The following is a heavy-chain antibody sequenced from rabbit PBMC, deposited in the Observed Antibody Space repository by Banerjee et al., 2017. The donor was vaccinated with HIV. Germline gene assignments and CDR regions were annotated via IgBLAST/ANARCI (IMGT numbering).Heavy chain of an antibody. CDR3: ARVAACAFDL. D-gene: IGHD4-1*01. Sequence: QSLEESGGDLVKPGASLTLTCTASGFSFSSSCYMCWVRQAPGKGLEWIGCIYAGRSGTTYSASWAKGRFTISKTSSTTVTLQMTSLTAADTATYFCARVAACAFDLWGPGTLVTVS. J-gene: IGHJ4*01. CDR1: GFSFSSSCY. V-gene: IGHV1S40*01. CDR2: IYAGRSGTT.